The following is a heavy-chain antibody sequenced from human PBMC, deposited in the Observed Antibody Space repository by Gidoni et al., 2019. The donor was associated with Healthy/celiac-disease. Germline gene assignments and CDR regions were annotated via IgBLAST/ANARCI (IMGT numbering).Heavy chain of an antibody. Sequence: QVQLVESGVGVVQPGRSLRLSCAASGFTFSSYGLHWVRQAPGKGLEWVAVIWYDGSNKYYADSVKGRFTISRDNSKNTLYLQMNSLRAEDTAVYYCAREISRGIVGATVGAFDPWGQGTLVTVSS. D-gene: IGHD1-26*01. J-gene: IGHJ5*02. CDR2: IWYDGSNK. CDR1: GFTFSSYG. CDR3: AREISRGIVGATVGAFDP. V-gene: IGHV3-33*01.